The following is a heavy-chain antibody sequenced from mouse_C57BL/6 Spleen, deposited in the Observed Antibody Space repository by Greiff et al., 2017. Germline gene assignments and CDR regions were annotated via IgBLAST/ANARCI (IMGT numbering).Heavy chain of an antibody. V-gene: IGHV2-2*01. CDR1: GFSLTSYG. Sequence: VQGVESGPGLVQPSQSLSITCTVSGFSLTSYGVHWVRQSPGKGLEWLGVIWSGGSTDYNAAFISRLSISKDNSKSQVFFKMNSLQADDTAIYYCARGGWLLRDWYFDVWGTGTTVTVSS. CDR3: ARGGWLLRDWYFDV. CDR2: IWSGGST. J-gene: IGHJ1*03. D-gene: IGHD2-3*01.